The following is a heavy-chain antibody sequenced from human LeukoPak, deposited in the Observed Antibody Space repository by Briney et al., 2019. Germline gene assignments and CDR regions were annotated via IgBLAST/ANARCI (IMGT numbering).Heavy chain of an antibody. CDR2: IYSGGGT. D-gene: IGHD5-18*01. Sequence: GGSLRLSCAASGFTVSSNYMSWVRQAPGKGLEWVSIIYSGGGTYYADSVKGRFTISRDNSKNTLYLQMNSLRAEDTAVYFCVRVGYSYGYGDWNHFDYWGQETLVTVSS. J-gene: IGHJ4*02. CDR3: VRVGYSYGYGDWNHFDY. CDR1: GFTVSSNY. V-gene: IGHV3-66*02.